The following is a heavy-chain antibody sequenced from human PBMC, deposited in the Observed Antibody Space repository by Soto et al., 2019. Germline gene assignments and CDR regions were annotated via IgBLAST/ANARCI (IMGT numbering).Heavy chain of an antibody. V-gene: IGHV4-31*03. Sequence: SETLSLTCTVSDDSISSGVFFWSWFRQHPGRGLQWIAYIDYRGTTYYNPSLRSRTTMSIDASKRHFSLHLTSATPADTAVYYCARLIPIAAAGIADPWGQGSLVTASS. CDR1: DDSISSGVFF. J-gene: IGHJ5*02. CDR3: ARLIPIAAAGIADP. CDR2: IDYRGTT. D-gene: IGHD6-13*01.